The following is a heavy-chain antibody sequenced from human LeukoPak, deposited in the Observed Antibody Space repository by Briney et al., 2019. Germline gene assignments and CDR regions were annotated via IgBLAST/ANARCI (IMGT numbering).Heavy chain of an antibody. CDR3: ARHTRDGHNYSYYYYMDV. V-gene: IGHV4-39*01. CDR2: IYYSGST. J-gene: IGHJ6*03. Sequence: SETLSLTCSVSGGSISSSIYHWGWIRPPPGKGLEWIGSIYYSGSTYYTPSLKSRVTIAVDTSKNQFSLRLRSVTAADTAVYYCARHTRDGHNYSYYYYMDVWGKGTTVTVSS. D-gene: IGHD5-24*01. CDR1: GGSISSSIYH.